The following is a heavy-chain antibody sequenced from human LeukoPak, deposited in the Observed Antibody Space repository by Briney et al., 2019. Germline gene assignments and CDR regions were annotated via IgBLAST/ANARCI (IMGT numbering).Heavy chain of an antibody. Sequence: ASVRVSCKASGYTFTSYGISWVRQAPGQGLEGMGWISAYNGNTNYAQTLQGRVTMTTDTSTSTAYMELRSLRSDDTAVYYCARDFTQPAYGSGSYYNPPTDYWGQGTLVTVSS. J-gene: IGHJ4*02. D-gene: IGHD3-10*01. CDR1: GYTFTSYG. CDR2: ISAYNGNT. CDR3: ARDFTQPAYGSGSYYNPPTDY. V-gene: IGHV1-18*04.